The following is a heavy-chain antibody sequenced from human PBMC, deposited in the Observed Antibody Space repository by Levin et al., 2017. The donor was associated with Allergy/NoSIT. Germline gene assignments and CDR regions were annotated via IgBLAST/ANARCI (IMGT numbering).Heavy chain of an antibody. CDR2: MNPNSGNT. J-gene: IGHJ6*02. V-gene: IGHV1-8*01. Sequence: GESLKISCKASGYTFTSYDINWVRQATGQGLEWMGWMNPNSGNTGYAQKFQGRVTMTRNTSISTAYMELSSLRSEDTAVYYCARDVLRFLEWLSEYYYYYYGMDVWGQGTTVTVSS. D-gene: IGHD3-3*01. CDR3: ARDVLRFLEWLSEYYYYYYGMDV. CDR1: GYTFTSYD.